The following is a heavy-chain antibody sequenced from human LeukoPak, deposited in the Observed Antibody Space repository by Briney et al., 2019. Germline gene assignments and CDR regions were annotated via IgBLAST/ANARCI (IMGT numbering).Heavy chain of an antibody. CDR3: ARGYYYDTTGYVEYFQN. CDR2: IYYSGGT. J-gene: IGHJ1*01. V-gene: IGHV4-31*03. D-gene: IGHD3-22*01. CDR1: GGSISSGTYY. Sequence: SQTLSLTCTVSGGSISSGTYYWTWIRQHPGKGLEWIGYIYYSGGTYYNPSLKSRLTISVDTSKNQFSLKLSSVTAADAAVYYCARGYYYDTTGYVEYFQNWGQGTLVTVSS.